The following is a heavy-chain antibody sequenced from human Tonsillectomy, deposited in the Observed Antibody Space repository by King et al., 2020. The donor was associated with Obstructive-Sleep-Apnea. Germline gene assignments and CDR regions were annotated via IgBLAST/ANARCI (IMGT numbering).Heavy chain of an antibody. J-gene: IGHJ4*02. CDR1: GGSITNYY. D-gene: IGHD1-1*01. V-gene: IGHV4-59*08. CDR3: ARWNEGFDY. CDR2: IYYSVIT. Sequence: LQLQESGPGLVRPSETLSLTCTVPGGSITNYYWGWIRQPPGKGLEWSGFIYYSVITDYNPALRGRVTISVATSKNQLSLRVTAVTAADTAEYFCARWNEGFDYWGQGTLVTVSS.